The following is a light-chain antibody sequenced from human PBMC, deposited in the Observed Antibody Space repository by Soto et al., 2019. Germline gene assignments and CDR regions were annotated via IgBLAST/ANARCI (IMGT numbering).Light chain of an antibody. CDR1: QDIDNF. V-gene: IGKV1-27*01. J-gene: IGKJ4*01. CDR2: AAS. CDR3: QKCKVAPFT. Sequence: DIQMTQSPSSLSAFVGDTVTITCRASQDIDNFLAWYQQKPGKVPKLLIYAASTLQSGVPSRFSGSGSGTDFTLTISSLQPEDVATYYCQKCKVAPFTFGGGTKVDI.